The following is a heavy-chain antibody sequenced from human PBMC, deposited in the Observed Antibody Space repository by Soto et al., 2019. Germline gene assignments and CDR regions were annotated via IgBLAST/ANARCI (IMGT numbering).Heavy chain of an antibody. CDR2: IYYSGST. Sequence: SETLSLTCTVSGGSISSSSYYWGWIRQPPGKGLEWIGSIYYSGSTYYNPSLKSRVTISVDTSKNQFSLKLSSVTAADTAVYYCASRAQLGYCSGGSCTNDDAFDIWGQGTMVTVSS. CDR1: GGSISSSSYY. CDR3: ASRAQLGYCSGGSCTNDDAFDI. D-gene: IGHD2-15*01. J-gene: IGHJ3*02. V-gene: IGHV4-39*01.